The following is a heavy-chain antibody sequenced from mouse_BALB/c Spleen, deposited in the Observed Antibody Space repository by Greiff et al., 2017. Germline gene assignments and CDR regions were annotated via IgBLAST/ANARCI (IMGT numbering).Heavy chain of an antibody. J-gene: IGHJ3*01. CDR1: GFSLTSYG. V-gene: IGHV2-9*02. CDR2: IWAGGST. CDR3: AREKDYGNYWFAY. D-gene: IGHD2-1*01. Sequence: VKVVESGPGLVAPSQSLSITCTVSGFSLTSYGVHWVRQPPGKGLEWLGVIWAGGSTNYNSALMSRLSISKDNSKSQVFLKMNSLQTDDTAMYYCAREKDYGNYWFAYWGQGTLVTVSA.